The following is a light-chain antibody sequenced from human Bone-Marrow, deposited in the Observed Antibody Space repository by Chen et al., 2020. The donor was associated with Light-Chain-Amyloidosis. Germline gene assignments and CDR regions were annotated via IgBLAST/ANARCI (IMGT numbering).Light chain of an antibody. CDR2: SNY. Sequence: QSVLTQPPSASGTPGQRVTISCSGNSSNIGGITFNWYQHVPGTAPKLLIYSNYKRPSGVHCRFSGSKSGTSASLTISGLQSEDEADYYCAAWDDGLMGRVFGGGTKLTVL. CDR3: AAWDDGLMGRV. J-gene: IGLJ3*02. CDR1: SSNIGGIT. V-gene: IGLV1-44*01.